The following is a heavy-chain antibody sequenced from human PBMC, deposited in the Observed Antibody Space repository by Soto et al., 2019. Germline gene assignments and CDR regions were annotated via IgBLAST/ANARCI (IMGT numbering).Heavy chain of an antibody. Sequence: SETLSLTCTVSGGSISSSSYYWGWIRQPPGKGLEWIGSIYYSGSTYYNPSLKSRVTISVDTSKNQFSLKLSSVTAADTAVYYCARQGDCSGGSCYGWYYFDYWGQGTLVTVSS. CDR2: IYYSGST. J-gene: IGHJ4*02. CDR1: GGSISSSSYY. D-gene: IGHD2-15*01. V-gene: IGHV4-39*01. CDR3: ARQGDCSGGSCYGWYYFDY.